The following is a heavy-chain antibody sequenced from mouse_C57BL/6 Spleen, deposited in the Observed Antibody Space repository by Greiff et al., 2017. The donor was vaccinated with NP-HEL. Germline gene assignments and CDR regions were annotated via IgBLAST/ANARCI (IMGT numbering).Heavy chain of an antibody. V-gene: IGHV1-76*01. CDR2: IYPGSGNT. D-gene: IGHD1-1*01. J-gene: IGHJ2*01. Sequence: VQLQQSGAELVRPGASVKLSCKASGYTFTDYYINWVKQRPGQGLEWIARIYPGSGNTYYNEKFKGKDTLTEEKSSSTAYMQLSSLTSEDSAVYFGATGNYGRFDYWGQGTTLTVSS. CDR1: GYTFTDYY. CDR3: ATGNYGRFDY.